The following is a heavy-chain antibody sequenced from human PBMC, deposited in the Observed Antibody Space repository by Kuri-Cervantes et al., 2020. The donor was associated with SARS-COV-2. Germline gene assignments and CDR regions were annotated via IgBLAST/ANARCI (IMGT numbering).Heavy chain of an antibody. V-gene: IGHV3-30*14. J-gene: IGHJ1*01. CDR3: ALMEQQPSGDFQH. D-gene: IGHD6-13*01. Sequence: GGSLRLSCAASGFTFSSYAMHWVRQAPGKGLEWVAVISYDGSNKYYADSVKGRFTISKDNAEDSLYLQMNSLRAEDTAVYYCALMEQQPSGDFQHWGQGTLVTVSS. CDR2: ISYDGSNK. CDR1: GFTFSSYA.